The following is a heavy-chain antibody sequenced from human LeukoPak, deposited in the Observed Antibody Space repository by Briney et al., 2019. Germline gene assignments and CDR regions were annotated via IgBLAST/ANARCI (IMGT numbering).Heavy chain of an antibody. V-gene: IGHV1-69*05. CDR1: GGTFSSYA. CDR2: IIPIFGTA. J-gene: IGHJ4*02. Sequence: GASVKVSCKASGGTFSSYAISWVRQAPGQGLEWMGGIIPIFGTANYAQKFQGRVTITTDESTSTAYIELSSLRSEDTAVYYCARGSEYCSSTSCYTIDYWGQGTLVTVSS. D-gene: IGHD2-2*02. CDR3: ARGSEYCSSTSCYTIDY.